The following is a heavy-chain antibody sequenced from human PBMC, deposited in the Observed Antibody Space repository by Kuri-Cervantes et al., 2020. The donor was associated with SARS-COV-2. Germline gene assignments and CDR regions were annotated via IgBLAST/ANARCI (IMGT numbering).Heavy chain of an antibody. CDR1: GFTFSSYG. V-gene: IGHV3-30*18. D-gene: IGHD2-2*01. CDR3: AKGGYCSSTSCYLLDY. J-gene: IGHJ4*02. Sequence: GESLKISCAASGFTFSSYGMHWVRPAPGKGLELVAVLSYDGSNKYYADSVKGRFTISRDNSKNTLYLQMNSLRAGDTAVYYCAKGGYCSSTSCYLLDYWGQGTLVTVSS. CDR2: LSYDGSNK.